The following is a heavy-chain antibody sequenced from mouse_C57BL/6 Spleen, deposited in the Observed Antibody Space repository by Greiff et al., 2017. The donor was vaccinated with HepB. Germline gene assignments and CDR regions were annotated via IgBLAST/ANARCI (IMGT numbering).Heavy chain of an antibody. Sequence: QVHVQQPGAELVRPGSSVKLSCKASGYTFTSYWMHWVKQRPVQGLEWIGNIDPSDSETHYNQKFKDKATLTVDTSSITAYMQLSSLTSEDSAVYYCARRTLYGCFDYWGQGTTLTVSS. V-gene: IGHV1-52*01. CDR1: GYTFTSYW. CDR3: ARRTLYGCFDY. J-gene: IGHJ2*01. D-gene: IGHD1-1*01. CDR2: IDPSDSET.